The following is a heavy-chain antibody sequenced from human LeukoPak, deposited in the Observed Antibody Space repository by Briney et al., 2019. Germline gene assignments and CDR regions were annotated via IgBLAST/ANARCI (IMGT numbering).Heavy chain of an antibody. Sequence: SETLSLTCTVSGGPISSYYWSWIRQPPGKGLEWIGYIYYSGSTNYNPSLKSRVTISVDTSKNQFSLKLSSVTAADTAVYYCARDRAYWYFDLWGRGTLVTVSS. CDR1: GGPISSYY. CDR3: ARDRAYWYFDL. V-gene: IGHV4-59*01. CDR2: IYYSGST. D-gene: IGHD3-10*01. J-gene: IGHJ2*01.